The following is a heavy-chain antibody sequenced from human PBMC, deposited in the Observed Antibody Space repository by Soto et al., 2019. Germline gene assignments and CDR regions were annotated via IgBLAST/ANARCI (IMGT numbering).Heavy chain of an antibody. CDR2: IIPIFGTA. D-gene: IGHD3-22*01. J-gene: IGHJ4*02. CDR1: GGTFSSYA. Sequence: ASVKVSCKASGGTFSSYAISWVRQAPGQGLEWMGGIIPIFGTANYAQKFQGRVTITADESTSTAYMELSSLRSEDTAVYYCASTKRSITMIVAIDYWGQGTLVTVSS. V-gene: IGHV1-69*13. CDR3: ASTKRSITMIVAIDY.